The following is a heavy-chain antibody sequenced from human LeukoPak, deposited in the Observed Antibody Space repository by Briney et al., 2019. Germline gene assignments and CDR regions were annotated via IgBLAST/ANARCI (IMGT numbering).Heavy chain of an antibody. V-gene: IGHV4-34*01. CDR2: VHYSGGS. D-gene: IGHD6-19*01. J-gene: IGHJ4*02. CDR3: ARVTPAGAWLGYFDY. Sequence: PSETLSLTCVVYGGSFSAYYWGWIRQSPGKGLEWIGSVHYSGGSYYSPSLKSRVTISLNTSKNQFSLKLSSVTAADTAVYYCARVTPAGAWLGYFDYWDQGTLVTVSS. CDR1: GGSFSAYY.